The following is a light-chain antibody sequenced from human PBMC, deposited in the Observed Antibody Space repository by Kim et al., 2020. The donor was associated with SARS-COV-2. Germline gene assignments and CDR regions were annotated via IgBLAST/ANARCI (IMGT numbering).Light chain of an antibody. CDR3: QTWGTGPWV. CDR1: SGNSSYA. V-gene: IGLV4-69*01. Sequence: SVKLTCTLSSGNSSYAIAGHQQQPEKGPRYLMKLNSDGSHSKGDGIPDRFSGSGSGAERYLTISSLQSEDEADYYCQTWGTGPWVFGGGTQLTVL. CDR2: LNSDGSH. J-gene: IGLJ3*02.